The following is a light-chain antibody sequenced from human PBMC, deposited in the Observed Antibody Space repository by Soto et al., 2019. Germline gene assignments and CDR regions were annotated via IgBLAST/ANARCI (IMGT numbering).Light chain of an antibody. CDR1: SSDVGGYNY. J-gene: IGLJ2*01. CDR2: EVS. Sequence: QSVLTQPPSASGSPGQSVTISCTGTSSDVGGYNYVSWYQQHPGKAPKLMIYEVSKRPSGVPDRFSGSKSCNTASLTVSGLQAEDEADYYCSSYAGSNNSVFGGGTKLTVL. V-gene: IGLV2-8*01. CDR3: SSYAGSNNSV.